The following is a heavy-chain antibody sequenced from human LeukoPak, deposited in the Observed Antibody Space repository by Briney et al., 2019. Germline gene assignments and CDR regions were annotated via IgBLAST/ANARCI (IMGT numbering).Heavy chain of an antibody. CDR1: GGSISSGDYY. Sequence: PSQTLSLTCTVSGGSISSGDYYWSWIRQPPGKGLEWIGYIYYSGSTYYNPSLKSRVTISVDTSKNQFSLQLNSVTPEDTAVYYCARSLVYYYYGMDVWGQGTTVTVSS. CDR2: IYYSGST. CDR3: ARSLVYYYYGMDV. J-gene: IGHJ6*02. V-gene: IGHV4-30-4*01. D-gene: IGHD6-13*01.